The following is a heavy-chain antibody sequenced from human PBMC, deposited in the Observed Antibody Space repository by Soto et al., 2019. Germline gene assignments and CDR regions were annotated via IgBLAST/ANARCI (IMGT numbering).Heavy chain of an antibody. J-gene: IGHJ6*02. Sequence: TLSLTCLVSGGSIRSGGYYWSWIRQHPGKGLEWIGYIYYSGSTYYNPSLESRLTISIDTSKNQFSLKLRSVTAADTAVYYCARENLRYCSNVVCPCGVDVWGQGTTVT. D-gene: IGHD2-8*01. CDR2: IYYSGST. CDR3: ARENLRYCSNVVCPCGVDV. V-gene: IGHV4-31*03. CDR1: GGSIRSGGYY.